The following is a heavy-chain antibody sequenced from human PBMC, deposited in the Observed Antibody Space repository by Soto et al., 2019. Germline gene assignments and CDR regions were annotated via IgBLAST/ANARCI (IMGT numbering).Heavy chain of an antibody. CDR3: ATEMGATQGPSDN. D-gene: IGHD1-26*01. CDR1: VFPFGANA. Sequence: PGGSLRLSCVVSVFPFGANAMRWVRQAPGNGLEWVSGLSNTGRRTSYADSVKGRFNISRDNSENTVYLQMNSLRVEDTAVYYCATEMGATQGPSDNWGQGTLVTVSS. V-gene: IGHV3-23*01. CDR2: LSNTGRRT. J-gene: IGHJ4*02.